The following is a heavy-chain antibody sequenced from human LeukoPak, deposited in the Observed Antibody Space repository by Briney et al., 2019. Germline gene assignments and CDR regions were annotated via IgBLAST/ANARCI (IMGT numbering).Heavy chain of an antibody. J-gene: IGHJ4*02. V-gene: IGHV3-23*01. Sequence: GGSLRLSCAASGFTFSSYAMSWVRQAPGMGLEWVSAISGNSGNTHYADSVKGRFTISRDNSKNTLYLQMNSLRAEDTAIYYCARRAYEALHFDYWGQGTLVTVSS. CDR3: ARRAYEALHFDY. CDR2: ISGNSGNT. D-gene: IGHD5-12*01. CDR1: GFTFSSYA.